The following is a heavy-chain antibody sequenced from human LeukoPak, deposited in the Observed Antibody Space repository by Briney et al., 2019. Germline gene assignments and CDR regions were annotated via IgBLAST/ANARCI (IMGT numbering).Heavy chain of an antibody. CDR3: ARDLDIVVVATISRHYGLDV. J-gene: IGHJ6*02. D-gene: IGHD2-2*01. CDR1: GYTFTNYG. CDR2: ISPYNGNT. V-gene: IGHV1-18*01. Sequence: WASVKVSCKASGYTFTNYGISWVRQAPGQGLEWMGWISPYNGNTNYAQKLQGRVTMTTDTSTTTAYMELRSLRSDDTAVYYCARDLDIVVVATISRHYGLDVWGQGTTVIVSS.